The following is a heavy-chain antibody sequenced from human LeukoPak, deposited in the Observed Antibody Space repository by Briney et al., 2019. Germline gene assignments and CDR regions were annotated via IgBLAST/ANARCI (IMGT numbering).Heavy chain of an antibody. CDR2: INPNSGGT. D-gene: IGHD2-15*01. CDR3: ARGAIVVVVAATPDYYYMDV. J-gene: IGHJ6*03. CDR1: GYTFTSYF. Sequence: ASVKVSCKASGYTFTSYFMNWVRQAPGQGLEWMGWINPNSGGTNYAQKFQGRVTMTRDTSISTAYMELSRLRSDDTAVYYCARGAIVVVVAATPDYYYMDVWGKGTTVTISS. V-gene: IGHV1-2*02.